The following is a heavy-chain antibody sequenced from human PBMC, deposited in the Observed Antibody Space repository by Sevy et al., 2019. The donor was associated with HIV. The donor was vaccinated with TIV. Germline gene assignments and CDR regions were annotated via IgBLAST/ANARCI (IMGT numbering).Heavy chain of an antibody. D-gene: IGHD6-13*01. CDR3: ARVGSSSWYFSYYYYYGMDV. V-gene: IGHV3-33*01. CDR2: IWYDGSNK. CDR1: GFTFSSYG. J-gene: IGHJ6*02. Sequence: GGSLRLSCAASGFTFSSYGMHWVRQAPGKGLEWVAVIWYDGSNKYYADSVKGRFTISRDNSKNTLYLQMNSLRAEDTAVYYCARVGSSSWYFSYYYYYGMDVWGQGTTVTVSS.